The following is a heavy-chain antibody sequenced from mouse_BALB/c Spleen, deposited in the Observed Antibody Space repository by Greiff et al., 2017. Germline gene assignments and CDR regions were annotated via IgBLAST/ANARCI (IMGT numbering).Heavy chain of an antibody. CDR1: GFSLTSYG. CDR2: IWSGGST. D-gene: IGHD1-1*01. Sequence: VKLQESGPGLVQPSQSLSITCTVSGFSLTSYGVHWVRQSPGKGLEWLGVIWSGGSTDYNAAFISRLSISKDNSKSQVFFKMNSLQADDTAIYYCARNSYYYGSSYYYFDYWGQGTTLTVSS. CDR3: ARNSYYYGSSYYYFDY. J-gene: IGHJ2*01. V-gene: IGHV2-4-1*01.